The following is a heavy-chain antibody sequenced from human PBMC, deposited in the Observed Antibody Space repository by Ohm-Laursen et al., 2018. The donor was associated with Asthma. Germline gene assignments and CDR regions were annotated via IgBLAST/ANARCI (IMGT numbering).Heavy chain of an antibody. D-gene: IGHD1-26*01. V-gene: IGHV4-31*03. CDR2: IYYSGST. CDR1: GGSISSGGYY. Sequence: SQTLSLTCTVSGGSISSGGYYWSWIRQHPGKGLEWIGYIYYSGSTYYNPSLKSRVTISVDTSKNQFSLKMSSVTAADTAVYYGARSPGIVGATTMDYWGQGTLVTVSS. J-gene: IGHJ4*02. CDR3: ARSPGIVGATTMDY.